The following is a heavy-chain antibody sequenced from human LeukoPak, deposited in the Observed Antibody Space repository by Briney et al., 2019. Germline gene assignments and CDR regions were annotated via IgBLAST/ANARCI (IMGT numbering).Heavy chain of an antibody. CDR3: ARGGWDAAYYSGEYFQH. V-gene: IGHV3-74*01. CDR2: IDSDGSST. Sequence: AGGSLRLSCAASGFTFSSYWMHWVRQAPGKGLVWVSRIDSDGSSTSYADSVKGRFTISRDNAKNTLYLQMNGLRAEDTAVYYCARGGWDAAYYSGEYFQHWGQGTLVTVSS. CDR1: GFTFSSYW. J-gene: IGHJ1*01. D-gene: IGHD3-10*01.